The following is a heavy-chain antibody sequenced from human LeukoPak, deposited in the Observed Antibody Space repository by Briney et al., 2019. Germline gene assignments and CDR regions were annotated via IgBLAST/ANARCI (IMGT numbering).Heavy chain of an antibody. CDR2: IKQDGSNK. V-gene: IGHV3-7*01. Sequence: GGSLRLSCAASGFTFSSYWMSWVRQAPGKGLEWVANIKQDGSNKYYADSVKGRFTISRDNSKNTLYLQMNSLRAEDTAVYYCARAADCSSTSCYRYYFDYWGQGTLVTVSS. J-gene: IGHJ4*02. D-gene: IGHD2-2*02. CDR1: GFTFSSYW. CDR3: ARAADCSSTSCYRYYFDY.